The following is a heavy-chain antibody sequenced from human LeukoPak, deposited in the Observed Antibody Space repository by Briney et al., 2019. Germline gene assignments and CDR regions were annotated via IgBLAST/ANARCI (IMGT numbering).Heavy chain of an antibody. J-gene: IGHJ3*02. V-gene: IGHV4-30-4*08. D-gene: IGHD2-21*01. CDR2: VYHTGTT. Sequence: SETLSLTCAVSGDSITSSQYYWGWIRQSPGKGLEWIGYVYHTGTTYYSWSLKNRVAISLDTSSSQFSLNLTSVTAADTAVYFCARVGYCSRSDCYSDAFDIWGQGTMVAVSS. CDR1: GDSITSSQYY. CDR3: ARVGYCSRSDCYSDAFDI.